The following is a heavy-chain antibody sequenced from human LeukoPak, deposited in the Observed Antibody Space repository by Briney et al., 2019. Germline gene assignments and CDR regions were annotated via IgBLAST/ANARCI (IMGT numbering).Heavy chain of an antibody. Sequence: SETLSLTCTVSGGSISSSSYYWGWIRQPPGKGLEWIGSIYYSGSTYYNPSLKSRVTISVDTSKNQFSLKLSSVTAADTAVYYCARAGVAAAGTLVDYWGQGTLVTVSS. CDR3: ARAGVAAAGTLVDY. D-gene: IGHD6-13*01. CDR2: IYYSGST. J-gene: IGHJ4*02. CDR1: GGSISSSSYY. V-gene: IGHV4-39*07.